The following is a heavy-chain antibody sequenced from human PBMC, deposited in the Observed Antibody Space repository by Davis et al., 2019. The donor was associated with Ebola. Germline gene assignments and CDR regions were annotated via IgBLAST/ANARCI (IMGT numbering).Heavy chain of an antibody. J-gene: IGHJ4*02. Sequence: MPSETLSLTCAVYGGSFSGYYWSWIRQPPGKGLEWIGEINHSGSTNYNPSLKSLVTISVDTSKNQFSLKLSSVTAADTAVYYCARGRAVAGMRRGRWSYWGQGTLVTVSS. CDR1: GGSFSGYY. V-gene: IGHV4-34*01. CDR3: ARGRAVAGMRRGRWSY. D-gene: IGHD6-19*01. CDR2: INHSGST.